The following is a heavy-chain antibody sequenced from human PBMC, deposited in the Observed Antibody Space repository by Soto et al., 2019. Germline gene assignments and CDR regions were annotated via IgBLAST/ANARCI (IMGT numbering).Heavy chain of an antibody. Sequence: SETLSLTCTVSGGSISTFFWSWIRQPPGRGLEWIGYISYRGNTNYNPSLKSRASMSVDTSTNQLSLNLTSLTAAHTAVYYCARATMVPSRSYCDSWGQGTPVTVS. CDR2: ISYRGNT. D-gene: IGHD2-8*01. CDR1: GGSISTFF. V-gene: IGHV4-59*01. J-gene: IGHJ4*02. CDR3: ARATMVPSRSYCDS.